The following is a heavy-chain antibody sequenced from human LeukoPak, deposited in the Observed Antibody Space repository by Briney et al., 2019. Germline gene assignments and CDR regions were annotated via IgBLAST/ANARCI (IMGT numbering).Heavy chain of an antibody. Sequence: ASVKVSCKASGYTFTSYGISWVRQAPGQVLEWMGWISAYNGNTNYAQKLQGRVTMTTDTSTSTAYMELRSLRSDDTAVYYCARGEIVVVPAAITDYYYGMDVWGQGTTVTVSS. CDR2: ISAYNGNT. V-gene: IGHV1-18*01. CDR3: ARGEIVVVPAAITDYYYGMDV. CDR1: GYTFTSYG. D-gene: IGHD2-2*02. J-gene: IGHJ6*02.